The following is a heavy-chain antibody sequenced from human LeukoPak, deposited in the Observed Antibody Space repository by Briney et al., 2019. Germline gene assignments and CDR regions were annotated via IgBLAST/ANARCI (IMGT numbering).Heavy chain of an antibody. J-gene: IGHJ6*03. CDR2: ISSSSSTI. Sequence: RGSLRLSCAASGFTFSSYSMNWVRQAPGEGLEWVSYISSSSSTIYYARSVKGRLTISRDNAKKSLYLQMNRLRAEDTAVYYCARDSATVTTYGYYYYYMDVWGKGTTVTVSS. D-gene: IGHD4-17*01. V-gene: IGHV3-48*01. CDR3: ARDSATVTTYGYYYYYMDV. CDR1: GFTFSSYS.